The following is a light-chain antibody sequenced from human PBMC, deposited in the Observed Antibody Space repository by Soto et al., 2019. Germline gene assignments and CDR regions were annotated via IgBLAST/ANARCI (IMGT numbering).Light chain of an antibody. J-gene: IGKJ4*01. CDR3: QKYDGAPLT. CDR1: QDINIY. Sequence: DIQMTQSPSSLSASVGDRVTITCRAGQDINIYLAWYQQKPGKVPKLLISAASTLQSGVPSRFIGSGSATDFTLTISSLQPEDVATYYCQKYDGAPLTFGGGTKVEIK. V-gene: IGKV1-27*01. CDR2: AAS.